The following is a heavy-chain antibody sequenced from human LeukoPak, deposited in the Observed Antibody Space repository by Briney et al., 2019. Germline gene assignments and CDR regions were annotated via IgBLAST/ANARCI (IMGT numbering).Heavy chain of an antibody. CDR2: IWFDGSGK. J-gene: IGHJ4*02. V-gene: IGHV3-33*01. Sequence: QSGGSLRLSCAASGFTFSSYGMHWVRQAPGKGLEWVAVIWFDGSGKYYADSVKGRFTISRDNSKNTLYLQMSSLRDEDTAVYYCARTMWVFDFWGQGTQVTVSS. CDR3: ARTMWVFDF. CDR1: GFTFSSYG. D-gene: IGHD3-10*02.